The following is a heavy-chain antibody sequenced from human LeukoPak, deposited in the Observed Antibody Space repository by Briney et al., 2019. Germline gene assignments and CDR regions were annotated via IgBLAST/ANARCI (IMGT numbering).Heavy chain of an antibody. V-gene: IGHV3-53*01. J-gene: IGHJ6*03. CDR2: IYSGGST. CDR3: TRDFYETDYYYYMDV. D-gene: IGHD2/OR15-2a*01. CDR1: GFTVSSNY. Sequence: GGSLRLSCAASGFTVSSNYMSWVRQDPGKGLEWVSVIYSGGSTYYADSVKGRFTISRDNSKNTLYLQMNSLRAEDTAVYYGTRDFYETDYYYYMDVWGKGTTVTISS.